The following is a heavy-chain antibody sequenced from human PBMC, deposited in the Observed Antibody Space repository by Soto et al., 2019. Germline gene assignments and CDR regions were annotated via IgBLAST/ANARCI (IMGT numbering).Heavy chain of an antibody. V-gene: IGHV3-21*01. Sequence: GGSLRLSCAASGFTFSSYSMNWVRQTPGKGLEWVSSISSSSSYIYYADSVKGRFTISRDNAKNSLYLQMNSLRAEDTAVYYRARVSEGAAYFDYWGQGTLVTVSS. CDR1: GFTFSSYS. J-gene: IGHJ4*02. D-gene: IGHD2-15*01. CDR3: ARVSEGAAYFDY. CDR2: ISSSSSYI.